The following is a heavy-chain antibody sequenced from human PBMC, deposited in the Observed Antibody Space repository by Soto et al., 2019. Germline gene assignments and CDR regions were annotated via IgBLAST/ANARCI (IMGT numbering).Heavy chain of an antibody. CDR2: INSDGSNI. CDR3: ASSATGLYGDYN. Sequence: EVQLVESGGGLVQPGGSLKLSCAASGFTFTNYWIHWVRQAPGKGLVWVSRINSDGSNINYADFVKGRFTNSTVNAKTTVYLQINSLRAEDTAVYCCASSATGLYGDYNWGQGALVTFPS. V-gene: IGHV3-74*01. D-gene: IGHD4-17*01. CDR1: GFTFTNYW. J-gene: IGHJ4*02.